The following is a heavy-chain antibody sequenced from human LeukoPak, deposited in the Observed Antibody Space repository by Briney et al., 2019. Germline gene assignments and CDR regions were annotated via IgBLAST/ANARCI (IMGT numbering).Heavy chain of an antibody. CDR3: ARDWNHYFDY. Sequence: GGSLRLSCAASGFTFSRYGMHWVRQAPGKGLEWVAVIWYDGSNKYYADSVKGRFTISRDNSKNTVYLQMNSLRVEDTALYYCARDWNHYFDYWGQGTLVTVSS. D-gene: IGHD1-1*01. V-gene: IGHV3-33*01. CDR1: GFTFSRYG. CDR2: IWYDGSNK. J-gene: IGHJ4*02.